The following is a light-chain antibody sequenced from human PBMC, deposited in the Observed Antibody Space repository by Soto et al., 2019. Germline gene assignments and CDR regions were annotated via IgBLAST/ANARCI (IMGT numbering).Light chain of an antibody. CDR3: VLDMGSGIWV. CDR1: SGSVSTSYY. V-gene: IGLV8-61*01. CDR2: STN. J-gene: IGLJ3*02. Sequence: QAVVTQEPSFSVSPGRTVTLTCGLSSGSVSTSYYPSWYQPTPGQAPLTLIYSTNTRSSGVPDRFSGSILGNKAALTITGAQADDESDYYCVLDMGSGIWVFGGGTKLTVL.